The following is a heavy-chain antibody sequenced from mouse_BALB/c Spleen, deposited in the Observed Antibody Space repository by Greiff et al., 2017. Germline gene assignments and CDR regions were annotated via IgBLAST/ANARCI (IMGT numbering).Heavy chain of an antibody. CDR1: GFNIKDYY. D-gene: IGHD4-1*01. CDR2: IDPENGDT. V-gene: IGHV14-4*02. CDR3: GLAWFAY. J-gene: IGHJ3*01. Sequence: VHVKQSGAELVRSGASVKLSCTASGFNIKDYYMHWVKQRPEQGLEWIGWIDPENGDTEYAPKFQGKATMTADTSSNTAYLQLSSLTSEDTAVYYCGLAWFAYWGQGTLVTVSA.